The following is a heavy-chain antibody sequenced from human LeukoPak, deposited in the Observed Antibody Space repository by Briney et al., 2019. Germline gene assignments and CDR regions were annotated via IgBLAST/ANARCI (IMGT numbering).Heavy chain of an antibody. CDR1: GYTFTGYY. V-gene: IGHV1-2*02. Sequence: ASVKVSCKASGYTFTGYYMHWVRQAPGQGLEWMGWINPNSGGTNYAQKFQGRVTMTRDTSISTAYMELSRLRSDDTAVYYCARQGGAIPNYYSYYMDVWGKGTTVTVSS. D-gene: IGHD3-16*01. CDR3: ARQGGAIPNYYSYYMDV. J-gene: IGHJ6*03. CDR2: INPNSGGT.